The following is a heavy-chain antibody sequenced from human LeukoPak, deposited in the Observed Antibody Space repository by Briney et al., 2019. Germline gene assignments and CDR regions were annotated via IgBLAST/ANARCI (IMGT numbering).Heavy chain of an antibody. Sequence: PSETLSLTCAVSGGSISSSNWWSWVRQPPGKGLEWIGEVYHSGSTNYNPSLKSRVTISVDKSKNQFSLKLSSVTAADTAVYYCARDREYYGSGTQTGPIYYYYGMDVWGQGTTVTVSS. J-gene: IGHJ6*02. V-gene: IGHV4-4*02. CDR2: VYHSGST. D-gene: IGHD3-10*01. CDR3: ARDREYYGSGTQTGPIYYYYGMDV. CDR1: GGSISSSNW.